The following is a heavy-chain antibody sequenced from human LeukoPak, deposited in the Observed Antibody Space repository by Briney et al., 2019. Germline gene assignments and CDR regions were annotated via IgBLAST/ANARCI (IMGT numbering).Heavy chain of an antibody. Sequence: SVRVSCKASGGTFSSYAISWVRQAPGQGLEWMGRIIPIFGTANYAQKFQGRVTITTDESTSTAYMELSSLRSEDTAVYYCARSEYYYDSSGYYCFDYWGQGTLVTVSS. CDR2: IIPIFGTA. CDR1: GGTFSSYA. J-gene: IGHJ4*02. CDR3: ARSEYYYDSSGYYCFDY. V-gene: IGHV1-69*05. D-gene: IGHD3-22*01.